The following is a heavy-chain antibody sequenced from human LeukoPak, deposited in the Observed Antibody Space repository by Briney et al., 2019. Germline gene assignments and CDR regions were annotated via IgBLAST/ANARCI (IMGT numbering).Heavy chain of an antibody. CDR1: GFTFSSYG. Sequence: PGRSLRLSCAASGFTFSSYGMHWVRQAPGKGLEWVAVISYDGSNKYYADSVKGRFTISRDNSKNTLYLQMNSLRAEDTAVYYCARNTNSMRKILAVLPGDYWGQGTLVTVSS. CDR2: ISYDGSNK. D-gene: IGHD3-10*01. V-gene: IGHV3-30*03. J-gene: IGHJ4*02. CDR3: ARNTNSMRKILAVLPGDY.